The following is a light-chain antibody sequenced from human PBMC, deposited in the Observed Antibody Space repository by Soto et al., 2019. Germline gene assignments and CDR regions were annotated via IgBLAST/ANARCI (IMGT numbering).Light chain of an antibody. CDR2: DVT. J-gene: IGLJ3*02. CDR3: TSYTTTNTWV. V-gene: IGLV2-14*03. CDR1: SSDVGGYSY. Sequence: QSALTQPASVSGSPGQSLTISCTGTSSDVGGYSYVSWYQQHPGKAPRLMIFDVTNRPSGVSDRFSGSKSGNSASLTISGLQTEDEADYYCTSYTTTNTWVFGGGTQLTVL.